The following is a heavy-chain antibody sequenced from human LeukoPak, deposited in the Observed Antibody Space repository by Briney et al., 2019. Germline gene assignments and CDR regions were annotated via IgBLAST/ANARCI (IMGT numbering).Heavy chain of an antibody. CDR2: ISSSGSTI. D-gene: IGHD3-3*01. V-gene: IGHV3-48*03. Sequence: GGSLRLSCAASGFTFSSYEMNWVRQAPGKGLEWVSYISSSGSTIYYADSVKGRFTISRDNAKNSLYLQMNSLRAEDTAVYYCARVGFWSGYSQNWFDPWGQGTLVTVSS. CDR1: GFTFSSYE. J-gene: IGHJ5*02. CDR3: ARVGFWSGYSQNWFDP.